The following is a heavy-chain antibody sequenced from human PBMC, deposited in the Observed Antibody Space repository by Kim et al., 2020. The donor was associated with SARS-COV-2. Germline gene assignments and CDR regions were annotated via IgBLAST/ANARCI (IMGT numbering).Heavy chain of an antibody. CDR2: IKSKIDGGTT. CDR1: GFTFSHAW. D-gene: IGHD3-22*01. CDR3: TTHYNDDSSSYYYGGIDY. Sequence: GGSLRLSCLASGFTFSHAWMTWVRQAPGKGLEWVGRIKSKIDGGTTDYAAPVKGRFTISRDDSRNTLYLQMNSLKTEDTAVYYCTTHYNDDSSSYYYGGIDYWGQGTLVTVSS. V-gene: IGHV3-15*01. J-gene: IGHJ4*02.